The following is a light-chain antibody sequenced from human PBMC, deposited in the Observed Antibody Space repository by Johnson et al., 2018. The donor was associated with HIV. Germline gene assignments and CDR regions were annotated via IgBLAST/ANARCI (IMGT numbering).Light chain of an antibody. CDR1: SSNIGYNS. V-gene: IGLV1-51*01. CDR2: DNN. CDR3: GTLDSSLSAGGG. J-gene: IGLJ1*01. Sequence: SVLTQPPSVSAAPGQKVTISCSGSSSNIGYNSVSWYLQLPGTAPKLLIYDNNKRPSGIPDRFSGSKSGTSATLGITGLQTGDEADYYCGTLDSSLSAGGGFGTGTKVTVL.